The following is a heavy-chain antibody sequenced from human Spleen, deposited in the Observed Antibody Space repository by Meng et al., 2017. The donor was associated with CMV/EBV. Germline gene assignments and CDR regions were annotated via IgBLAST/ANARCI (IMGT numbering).Heavy chain of an antibody. J-gene: IGHJ4*02. CDR2: IKSKTDSGTT. D-gene: IGHD3-10*01. V-gene: IGHV3-15*01. Sequence: GGSLRLSCAASGFTLSNAWMSWVRQAPGKGLECIGRIKSKTDSGTTDYAAPVKGRFTISRDDSKNTLYLQMNSLKTEDTAVYYCTTDFHHGGVDYWGQGTLVTVSS. CDR1: GFTLSNAW. CDR3: TTDFHHGGVDY.